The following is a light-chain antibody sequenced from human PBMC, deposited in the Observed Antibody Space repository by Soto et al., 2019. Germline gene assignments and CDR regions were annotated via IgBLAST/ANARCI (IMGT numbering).Light chain of an antibody. V-gene: IGKV3-20*01. CDR3: QQYGIV. J-gene: IGKJ3*01. Sequence: EVVLTQPPDTLSLSPGERATLSCRASQTISSNYVAWHQQKPGQAPRLLIYSASSRATGIPDRFSGSGSGTHFTLTISRLEPEDFAVYYCQQYGIVFGPGTKVDIK. CDR2: SAS. CDR1: QTISSNY.